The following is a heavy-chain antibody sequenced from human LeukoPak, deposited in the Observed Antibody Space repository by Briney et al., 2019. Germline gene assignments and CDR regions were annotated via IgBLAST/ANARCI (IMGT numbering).Heavy chain of an antibody. CDR3: ARESVTSGYDEGYFDY. CDR2: ISAYNGNT. CDR1: GYTFTSYG. Sequence: ASVKVSCKASGYTFTSYGISWVRQAPGQGLEWMGWISAYNGNTNYAQKLQGRVTMTRSTSINTAYMELSRLTSDDTAVYYCARESVTSGYDEGYFDYWGQGTLVTVSS. J-gene: IGHJ4*02. V-gene: IGHV1-18*01. D-gene: IGHD5-12*01.